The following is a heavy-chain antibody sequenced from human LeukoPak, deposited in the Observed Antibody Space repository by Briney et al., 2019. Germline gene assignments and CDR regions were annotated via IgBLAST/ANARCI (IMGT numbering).Heavy chain of an antibody. J-gene: IGHJ4*02. Sequence: PGGSLRLSCAASGFTFSSYAMHWVRQAPGKGLEYVSAISSNGGSTYYANSVKGRFTTSRDNSKNTLYLQMGSLRAEDTAVYYCAKDPTNAVLPREAEAFDYWGQGTQVTVSS. CDR2: ISSNGGST. CDR1: GFTFSSYA. V-gene: IGHV3-64*01. CDR3: AKDPTNAVLPREAEAFDY. D-gene: IGHD1-26*01.